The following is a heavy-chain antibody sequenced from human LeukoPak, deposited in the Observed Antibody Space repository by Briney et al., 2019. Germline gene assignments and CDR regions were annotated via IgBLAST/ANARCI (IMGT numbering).Heavy chain of an antibody. V-gene: IGHV4-34*01. CDR3: ARAFLVGYSPEEYFFDY. Sequence: SETLSLTCAVYGGSLSGYYWTWIRQSPGKGLEWIGEVNHSGRSVYNPSLKSRVTISVDTSKNQFSLKLSSVTAADTAVYYCARAFLVGYSPEEYFFDYWGQGTLVTVSS. CDR1: GGSLSGYY. CDR2: VNHSGRS. J-gene: IGHJ4*02. D-gene: IGHD2-15*01.